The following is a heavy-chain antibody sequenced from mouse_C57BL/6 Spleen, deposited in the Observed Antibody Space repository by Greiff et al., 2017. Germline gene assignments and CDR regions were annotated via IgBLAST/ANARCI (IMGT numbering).Heavy chain of an antibody. CDR3: TKGFITTVVVPFDY. J-gene: IGHJ2*01. D-gene: IGHD1-1*01. CDR2: IYPGNSDT. CDR1: GYTFTSYW. V-gene: IGHV1-5*01. Sequence: DVQLQESGTVLARPGASVKMSCKTSGYTFTSYWMHWVKQRPGQGLEWIGAIYPGNSDTSYNQKFKGKAKLTAVTSASTAYMELSSLTTEDSAVYYCTKGFITTVVVPFDYWGQGTTLTVSS.